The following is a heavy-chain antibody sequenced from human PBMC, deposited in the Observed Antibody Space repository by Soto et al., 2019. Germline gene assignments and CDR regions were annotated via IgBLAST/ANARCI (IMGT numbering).Heavy chain of an antibody. J-gene: IGHJ5*02. CDR3: ARDPDPYYDFWSGYSLPRLAYNWFDP. CDR1: GFTFIEYY. CDR2: ISSSGSTI. V-gene: IGHV3-11*01. Sequence: GGALRLSCAASGFTFIEYYMSWIRQAPGKGLEWVSYISSSGSTIYYADSVKGRFTISRDNAKNSLYLQMNSLRAEDTAVYYCARDPDPYYDFWSGYSLPRLAYNWFDPWGQGTLLTVSS. D-gene: IGHD3-3*01.